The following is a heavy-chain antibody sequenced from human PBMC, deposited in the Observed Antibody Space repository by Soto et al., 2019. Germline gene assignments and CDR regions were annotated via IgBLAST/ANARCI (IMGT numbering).Heavy chain of an antibody. CDR3: AKDRAGFDL. CDR2: ISYDGSNK. Sequence: QVQLVESGGGVVQPGRSLRLSCAASGFTFSSYGMHWVRKAPGQGLEWVAVISYDGSNKYYADSVKGRFTISRDNSKNTLYLQMNSLRAEDTAVYYCAKDRAGFDLWGRGTLVTVSS. CDR1: GFTFSSYG. D-gene: IGHD3-10*01. V-gene: IGHV3-30*18. J-gene: IGHJ2*01.